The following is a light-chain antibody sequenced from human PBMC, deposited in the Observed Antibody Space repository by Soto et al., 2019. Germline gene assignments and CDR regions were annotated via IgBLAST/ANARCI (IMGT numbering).Light chain of an antibody. V-gene: IGKV2-28*01. CDR2: LAS. CDR3: MQALQTPRT. Sequence: EIVMTQSPLSLTVTPGEPASISCKSSQSLQHNNGNTLLDWYMQKPGQSPQLLIYLASRRAPGAPDRVSGSGSGTDFTLRISTVEAHDAAIYYCMQALQTPRTFGQGTKIEIK. CDR1: QSLQHNNGNTL. J-gene: IGKJ1*01.